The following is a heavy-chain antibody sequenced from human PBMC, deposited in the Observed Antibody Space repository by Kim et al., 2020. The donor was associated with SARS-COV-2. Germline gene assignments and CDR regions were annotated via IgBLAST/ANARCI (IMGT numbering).Heavy chain of an antibody. J-gene: IGHJ4*02. Sequence: HADSVKSRFTISRDNSRNTVFLQMNSLRVDDSAVYYCAKSAVTTIDYWGQGTLVTVSS. V-gene: IGHV3-23*01. D-gene: IGHD4-17*01. CDR3: AKSAVTTIDY.